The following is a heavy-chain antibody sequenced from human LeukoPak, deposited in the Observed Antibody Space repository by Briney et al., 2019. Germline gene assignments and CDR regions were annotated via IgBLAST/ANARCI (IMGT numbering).Heavy chain of an antibody. D-gene: IGHD6-13*01. CDR2: IEQDGGEE. J-gene: IGHJ4*02. CDR1: GFTFSSYG. V-gene: IGHV3-7*01. Sequence: PGGSLRLSCAASGFTFSSYGMHWVRQAPGKGLEWVANIEQDGGEEYYVDSVKGRFTISRDNAKNSLYLQINSLRAEDTAVYYCARARHWGMTAAKIAFDYWGQGTLVTVSS. CDR3: ARARHWGMTAAKIAFDY.